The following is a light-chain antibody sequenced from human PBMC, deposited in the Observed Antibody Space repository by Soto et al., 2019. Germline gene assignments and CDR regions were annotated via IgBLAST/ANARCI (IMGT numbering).Light chain of an antibody. V-gene: IGKV3-15*01. CDR1: QSVSSN. Sequence: EIVMTQSPATLSVSPGERATLSCRAGQSVSSNLAWYQQKPGQAPRLLIYGASTRATGIPARFSGSGSGAEYFLTISSLQSEDLAVYYCQQYHNWPLITFGQGTRLEIK. CDR3: QQYHNWPLIT. J-gene: IGKJ5*01. CDR2: GAS.